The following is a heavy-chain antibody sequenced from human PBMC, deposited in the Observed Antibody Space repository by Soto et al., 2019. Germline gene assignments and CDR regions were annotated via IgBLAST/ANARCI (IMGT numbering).Heavy chain of an antibody. Sequence: QVQLQESGPGLVKPSQTLSLTCTVSGGSISSGDYYWSWIRQPPGKGLEWIGYIHYSGSTYYNPSLKSRVTISVDTSKNQFPLKLSSVTAADTAVYYCARADPLQLWMKEFFDYWGQGTLVTVSS. D-gene: IGHD7-27*01. CDR1: GGSISSGDYY. CDR3: ARADPLQLWMKEFFDY. CDR2: IHYSGST. V-gene: IGHV4-30-4*01. J-gene: IGHJ4*02.